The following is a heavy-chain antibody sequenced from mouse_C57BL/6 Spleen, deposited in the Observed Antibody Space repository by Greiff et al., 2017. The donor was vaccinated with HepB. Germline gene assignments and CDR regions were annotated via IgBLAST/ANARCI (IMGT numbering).Heavy chain of an antibody. CDR1: GYTFTSYW. CDR3: ARPFYYYGSSYKGYFDV. J-gene: IGHJ1*03. D-gene: IGHD1-1*01. V-gene: IGHV1-64*01. CDR2: IHPNSGST. Sequence: QVQLQQPGAELVKPGASVKLSCKASGYTFTSYWMHWVKQRPGQGLEWIGMIHPNSGSTNYNEKFKSKATLTVDKSSSTAYMQLSSLTSEDSAVYYCARPFYYYGSSYKGYFDVWGTGTTVTVSS.